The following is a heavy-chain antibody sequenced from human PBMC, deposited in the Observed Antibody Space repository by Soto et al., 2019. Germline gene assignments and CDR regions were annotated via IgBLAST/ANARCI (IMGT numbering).Heavy chain of an antibody. CDR2: INHSGST. CDR3: ARRISSSWSG. V-gene: IGHV4-34*01. CDR1: GGSFSGYY. D-gene: IGHD6-13*01. Sequence: KPSETLSLTCAVYGGSFSGYYWSWIRQPPGKGLEWIGEINHSGSTNYNPSLKSRVTISVDTSKNQFSLKLSSVTAADTAVYYCARRISSSWSGWGQGTLVTVSS. J-gene: IGHJ4*02.